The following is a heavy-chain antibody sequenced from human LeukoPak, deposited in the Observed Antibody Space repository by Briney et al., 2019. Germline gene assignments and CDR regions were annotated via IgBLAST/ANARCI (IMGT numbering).Heavy chain of an antibody. J-gene: IGHJ4*02. CDR1: GFTFSSYG. V-gene: IGHV3-30*18. D-gene: IGHD6-19*01. CDR3: AKDWLEPRPGAVAGTWYFDY. Sequence: PGGSLRLSCAASGFTFSSYGMHWVRQAPGKGLEWVAVISYDGSNKYYADSVKGRFTISRDNSKNTLYLQMNSLRAEDTAVYYCAKDWLEPRPGAVAGTWYFDYWGQGTLVTVSS. CDR2: ISYDGSNK.